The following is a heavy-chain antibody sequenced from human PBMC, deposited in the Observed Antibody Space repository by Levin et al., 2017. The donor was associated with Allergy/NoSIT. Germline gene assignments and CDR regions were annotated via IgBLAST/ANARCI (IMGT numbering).Heavy chain of an antibody. CDR1: PSSFVNYW. V-gene: IGHV5-51*01. CDR3: ARRSGRGYRPLSWAFDV. Sequence: GESLKISFKGSPSSFVNYWIVWVRQMPGKGLEWMGSFHPGDSETRYSPSFQGHVTFSADKSISTAYLQWSSLKASDTAMYYCARRSGRGYRPLSWAFDVWGLGTMVTVS. D-gene: IGHD1-26*01. CDR2: FHPGDSET. J-gene: IGHJ3*01.